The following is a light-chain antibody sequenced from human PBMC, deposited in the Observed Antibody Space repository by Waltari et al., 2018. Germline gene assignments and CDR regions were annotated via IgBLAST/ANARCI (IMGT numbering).Light chain of an antibody. V-gene: IGKV3-15*01. J-gene: IGKJ1*01. CDR1: QSVSRN. CDR3: HQYNNWPPWT. CDR2: DAS. Sequence: ETVMTQSPATMFVSVGERAIISCRASQSVSRNLAWYQQKPGQAPRLLIYDASTRATGIPARFSGSGSGTEFTLTISSLQSEDFAIYHCHQYNNWPPWTFGQGTKVEIK.